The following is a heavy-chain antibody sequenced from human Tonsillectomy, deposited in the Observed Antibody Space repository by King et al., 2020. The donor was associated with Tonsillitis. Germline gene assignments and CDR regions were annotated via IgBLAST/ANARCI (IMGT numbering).Heavy chain of an antibody. Sequence: VQLVESGSELKKPGASVKVSCKASGYTFTSHAINWVRQAPGQGLQWMGWIDTNTGNPTYAQGFTGRFVFSLDTSVSTAYLQISSLKAEDTAVYYCASSAYSSSWSPSFDYWGQGTLVTVSS. D-gene: IGHD6-13*01. J-gene: IGHJ4*02. CDR3: ASSAYSSSWSPSFDY. CDR2: IDTNTGNP. CDR1: GYTFTSHA. V-gene: IGHV7-4-1*02.